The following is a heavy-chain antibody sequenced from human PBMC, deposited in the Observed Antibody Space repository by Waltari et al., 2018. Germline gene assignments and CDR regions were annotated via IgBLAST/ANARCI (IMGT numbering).Heavy chain of an antibody. CDR3: ARDLMAVGAMTREGVDD. D-gene: IGHD6-19*01. Sequence: QVQMVQSGGGVVQPGRSLRPSCAAAVLPVSSAAMHWVRQAPGKGVGWGAFISYDGCNTYYAESVKGRLTITRDNSKSTVFLQMSSLRADDTAVYYCARDLMAVGAMTREGVDDWGQGSLVTVSS. CDR2: ISYDGCNT. J-gene: IGHJ4*02. CDR1: VLPVSSAA. V-gene: IGHV3-30-3*01.